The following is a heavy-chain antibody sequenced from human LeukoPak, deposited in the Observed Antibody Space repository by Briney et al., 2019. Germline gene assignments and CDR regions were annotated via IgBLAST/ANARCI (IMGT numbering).Heavy chain of an antibody. V-gene: IGHV4-38-2*02. D-gene: IGHD1-26*01. CDR1: GYSIRSGYY. CDR2: IYHSGNT. CDR3: ARLVGATASF. J-gene: IGHJ4*02. Sequence: PSETLSLTCIVSGYSIRSGYYWGWIRRPPGKGLEWIGNIYHSGNTYYNPSLKSRVTISVHTSKNQFSLKLSSVTAADTAVYYCARLVGATASFWGQGTLVTVSS.